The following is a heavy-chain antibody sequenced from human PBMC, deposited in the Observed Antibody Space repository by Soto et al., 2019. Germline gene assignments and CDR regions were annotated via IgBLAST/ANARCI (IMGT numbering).Heavy chain of an antibody. V-gene: IGHV1-2*02. J-gene: IGHJ4*02. Sequence: ASVKVSCKASGYTLTGYYMHWVRQAPGQGLEWMGWINPNSGGTNYAQKFQGRGTMTRDTSISTAYMELSRLRSDDTAVYYCARPELLWFGERGFDYWGQGTLVTVSS. D-gene: IGHD3-10*01. CDR3: ARPELLWFGERGFDY. CDR2: INPNSGGT. CDR1: GYTLTGYY.